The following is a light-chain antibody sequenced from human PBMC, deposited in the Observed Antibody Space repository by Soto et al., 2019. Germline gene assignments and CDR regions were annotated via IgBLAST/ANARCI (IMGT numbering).Light chain of an antibody. Sequence: RLPPSASSRSSYTGDRVTITCRASQVISSYLAWYQQKPGKAPKLLIYAASTLQSGVPSRFSGSGSGTDFTLTISCLQSEDFATYCCQQYYSYPLAFGQGTRLEIK. CDR2: AAS. J-gene: IGKJ5*01. CDR3: QQYYSYPLA. V-gene: IGKV1-8*01. CDR1: QVISSY.